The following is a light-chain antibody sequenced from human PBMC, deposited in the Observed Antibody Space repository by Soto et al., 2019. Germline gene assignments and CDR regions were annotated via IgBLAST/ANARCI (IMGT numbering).Light chain of an antibody. CDR2: EVS. V-gene: IGLV2-14*01. J-gene: IGLJ1*01. CDR3: SSYTSSSTLFV. Sequence: VLTQPASVSGSPGQSITISCTGTSSDVGGYNYVSWYQQHPGKAPKLMIYEVSNRPSGVSNRFSGSKSGNTASLTISGLQAEDEADYYCSSYTSSSTLFVFGTGTKVTVL. CDR1: SSDVGGYNY.